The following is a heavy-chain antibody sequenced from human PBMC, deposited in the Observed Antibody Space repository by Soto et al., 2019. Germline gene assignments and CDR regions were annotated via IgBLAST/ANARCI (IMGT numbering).Heavy chain of an antibody. D-gene: IGHD6-13*01. CDR2: ISAYNGNT. Sequence: QVQLVQSGAEVKKPGASVKVSCKASGYTFTSYGISWVRQAPGQGLEWMGWISAYNGNTNYAQKLQGRVTMPTGTTTSTAYMELRILRSDDTAVYYCAREAAAGTLDYWGQGTLVTVSS. CDR3: AREAAAGTLDY. J-gene: IGHJ4*02. CDR1: GYTFTSYG. V-gene: IGHV1-18*01.